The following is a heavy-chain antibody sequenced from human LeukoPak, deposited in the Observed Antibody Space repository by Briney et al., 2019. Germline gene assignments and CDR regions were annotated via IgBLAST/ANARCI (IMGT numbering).Heavy chain of an antibody. J-gene: IGHJ4*02. V-gene: IGHV4-34*01. CDR1: GGSFSGYY. CDR2: VNRSRST. Sequence: SDTLSLTCAVYGGSFSGYYWTWMRQPPGKGLEWIGEVNRSRSTSYNPSLKRRLTISVNTSKNQLSLKESSVTAADTAVYYCATGGGGPRCRDWGQGTLVSVYS. D-gene: IGHD3-16*01. CDR3: ATGGGGPRCRD.